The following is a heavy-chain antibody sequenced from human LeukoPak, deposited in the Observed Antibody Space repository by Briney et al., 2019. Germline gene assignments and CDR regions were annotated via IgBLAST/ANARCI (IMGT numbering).Heavy chain of an antibody. Sequence: PGGSLRLSCAASGFTFSNYLMTWVRQAPGKGLEWVAVINQDATKEYYMDSVKARFTISRDNAKNSVSLQMNSLRAEDTAVYYCVRDGGVSGYDLLDYWGQGTLVTVSS. J-gene: IGHJ4*02. V-gene: IGHV3-7*01. CDR1: GFTFSNYL. CDR3: VRDGGVSGYDLLDY. CDR2: INQDATKE. D-gene: IGHD5-12*01.